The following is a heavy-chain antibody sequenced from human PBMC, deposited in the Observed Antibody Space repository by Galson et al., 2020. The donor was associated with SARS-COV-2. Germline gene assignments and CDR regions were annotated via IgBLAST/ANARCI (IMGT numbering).Heavy chain of an antibody. D-gene: IGHD3-10*01. J-gene: IGHJ4*02. Sequence: GVSPRLPSAASAITFSSYAMSWVRHAPRQGLEWVTAFSGRRGSTYYAAPVKGGCTISRDNSKNTLYLQMNGLRAEDTAVYYCAKDGDGSGSYSDYLDYWGQGTLVTVSS. CDR1: AITFSSYA. CDR3: AKDGDGSGSYSDYLDY. V-gene: IGHV3-23*01. CDR2: FSGRRGST.